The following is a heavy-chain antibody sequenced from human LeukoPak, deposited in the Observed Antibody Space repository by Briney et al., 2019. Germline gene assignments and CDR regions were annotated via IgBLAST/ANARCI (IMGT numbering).Heavy chain of an antibody. CDR1: GGSISGTNW. D-gene: IGHD1-26*01. CDR2: ISLAGQT. V-gene: IGHV4/OR15-8*02. CDR3: SRESGPFCPFGY. Sequence: SETLSLTCGVSGGSISGTNWWSWVRQPPGQGLEWIGEISLAGQTNYNPSLNGRVTTSLDKSSNQLSLHLTSVTAADTATYFCSRESGPFCPFGYWGQGTLVIVSS. J-gene: IGHJ4*02.